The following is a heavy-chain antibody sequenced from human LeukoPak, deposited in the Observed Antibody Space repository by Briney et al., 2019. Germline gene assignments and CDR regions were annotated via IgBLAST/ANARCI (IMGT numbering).Heavy chain of an antibody. J-gene: IGHJ4*02. CDR3: ARKAVAGTLDY. Sequence: SETLSLTCTVSGGSIGSYYWGWIRQPPGKGLEWIGSIYYSGSTYYNPSLKSRVTISVDTSKNQFSLKLSSVTAADTAVYYCARKAVAGTLDYWGQGTLVTVSS. CDR1: GGSIGSYY. V-gene: IGHV4-39*01. D-gene: IGHD6-19*01. CDR2: IYYSGST.